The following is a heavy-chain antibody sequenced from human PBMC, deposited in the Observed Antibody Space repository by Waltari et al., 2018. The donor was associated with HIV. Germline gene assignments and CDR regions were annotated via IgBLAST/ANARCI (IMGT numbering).Heavy chain of an antibody. J-gene: IGHJ2*01. CDR3: ARGGEHWMYFDL. CDR2: INHSGST. V-gene: IGHV4-34*01. D-gene: IGHD3-10*01. CDR1: GGSFSGYY. Sequence: QVQLQQWGAGLLKPSETLSLTCAVYGGSFSGYYWSWIRQPPGKGLEWIGEINHSGSTNYNPSLKSRVTISVDTSKNQFSLKLSSVTAADTAVYYCARGGEHWMYFDLWDRGTLVTVSS.